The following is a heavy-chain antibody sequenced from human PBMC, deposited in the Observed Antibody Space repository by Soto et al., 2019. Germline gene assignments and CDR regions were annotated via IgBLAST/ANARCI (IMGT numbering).Heavy chain of an antibody. J-gene: IGHJ5*02. CDR1: GYTFTSYA. CDR2: INAGNGNT. V-gene: IGHV1-3*01. CDR3: ARDEIGGSYSGP. D-gene: IGHD1-26*01. Sequence: ASVKVSCKASGYTFTSYAMHWVRQAPGQRLEWMGWINAGNGNTKYSQKFQGRVTITRDTSASTAYMELSSLRSEDTAVYYCARDEIGGSYSGPWGQGTLVTVSS.